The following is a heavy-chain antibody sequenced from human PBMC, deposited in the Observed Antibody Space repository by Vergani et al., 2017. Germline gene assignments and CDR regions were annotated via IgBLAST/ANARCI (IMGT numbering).Heavy chain of an antibody. CDR3: ARAGDIVLMVYATGGDSFDY. J-gene: IGHJ4*02. D-gene: IGHD2-8*01. CDR1: GFTFSSYS. V-gene: IGHV3-21*01. CDR2: ISSSSSYI. Sequence: EVQLVESGGGLVKPGGSLRLSCAASGFTFSSYSMNWVRQAPGKGLEWVSSISSSSSYIYYADSVKGRFTISRDNAKNSLYLQMNSLRAEDTAVYYCARAGDIVLMVYATGGDSFDYWGQGTLVTVSS.